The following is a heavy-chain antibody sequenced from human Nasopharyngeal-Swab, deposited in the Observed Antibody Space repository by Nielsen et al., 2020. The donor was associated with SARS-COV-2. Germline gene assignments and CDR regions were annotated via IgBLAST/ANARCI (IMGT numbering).Heavy chain of an antibody. CDR1: GFTFSSYG. D-gene: IGHD4-23*01. CDR3: AREGIVGDYGGNSLDY. CDR2: IWYDGSNK. J-gene: IGHJ4*02. Sequence: GESLKISCAASGFTFSSYGMHWVRQAPGKGLEWAAVIWYDGSNKYYADSVKGRFTISRDNSKNTLYLQMNSLRAEDTAVYYCAREGIVGDYGGNSLDYWGQGTLVTVSS. V-gene: IGHV3-33*01.